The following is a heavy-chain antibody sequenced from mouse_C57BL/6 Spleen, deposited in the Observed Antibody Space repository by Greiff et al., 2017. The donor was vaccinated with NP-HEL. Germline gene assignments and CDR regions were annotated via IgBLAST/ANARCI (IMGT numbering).Heavy chain of an antibody. Sequence: EVNVVESGEGLVKPGGSLKLSCAASGFTFSSYAMSWVRQTPEKRLEWVAYISSGGDYIYYADTVKGRFTISRDNARNTLYLQMSSLKSEDTAMYYCTRDPVLLHYYAMDYWGQGTSVTVSS. V-gene: IGHV5-9-1*02. J-gene: IGHJ4*01. CDR1: GFTFSSYA. CDR3: TRDPVLLHYYAMDY. D-gene: IGHD1-1*01. CDR2: ISSGGDYI.